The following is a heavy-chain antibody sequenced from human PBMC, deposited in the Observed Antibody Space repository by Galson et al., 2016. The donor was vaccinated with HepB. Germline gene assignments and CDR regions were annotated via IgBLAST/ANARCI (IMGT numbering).Heavy chain of an antibody. Sequence: SLRLSCAVSGFTVSNNYMSWVRQPPGKGLEWVSLIYSVGSTRYADSVKGRFTISRDNAKNSLYLHLSSLRVDDTAVYYCARAMGQYQLLPFAMNVWGQGTMVAVSS. CDR2: IYSVGST. CDR3: ARAMGQYQLLPFAMNV. V-gene: IGHV3-53*01. D-gene: IGHD2-21*01. CDR1: GFTVSNNY. J-gene: IGHJ6*02.